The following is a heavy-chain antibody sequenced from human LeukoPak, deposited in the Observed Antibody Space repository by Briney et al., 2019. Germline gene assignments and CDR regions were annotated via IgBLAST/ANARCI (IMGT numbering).Heavy chain of an antibody. CDR1: GGSFSGYY. Sequence: PSETLSLTCAVYGGSFSGYYWSRIRQPPGKGLEWIGEINYSGSTNYNPSLKSRVTISVDTSKNQFSLKLSSVTAADTAVYYCARSPTVLYYNGSGSYRFDPWGQGTLVTVSS. V-gene: IGHV4-34*01. CDR3: ARSPTVLYYNGSGSYRFDP. CDR2: INYSGST. D-gene: IGHD3-10*01. J-gene: IGHJ5*02.